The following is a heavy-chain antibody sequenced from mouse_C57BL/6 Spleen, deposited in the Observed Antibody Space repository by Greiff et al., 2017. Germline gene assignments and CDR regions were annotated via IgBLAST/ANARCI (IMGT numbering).Heavy chain of an antibody. CDR2: INPSNGGT. D-gene: IGHD2-4*01. CDR3: ARSGRLTYYFDY. CDR1: GYTFTSYW. Sequence: ASGYTFTSYWMHWVKQRPGQGLEWIGNINPSNGGTNYNEKFKSKATLTVDKSSSTAYMQLSSLTSEDSAVYYCARSGRLTYYFDYWGQGTTLTVSS. V-gene: IGHV1-53*01. J-gene: IGHJ2*01.